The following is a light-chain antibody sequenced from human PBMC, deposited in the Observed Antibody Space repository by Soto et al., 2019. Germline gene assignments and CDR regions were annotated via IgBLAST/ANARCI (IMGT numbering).Light chain of an antibody. J-gene: IGLJ3*02. Sequence: SALTQPASVSGSPGQSIAISCTGTSSDVGGYNFVSWYQHHPGKAPKLMIYEVSNRPSGVSDRFSGSKSGNTASLTISGLQAEDEADYYCSSYRGSSTSWVFGGGTKLTVL. CDR2: EVS. CDR1: SSDVGGYNF. V-gene: IGLV2-14*01. CDR3: SSYRGSSTSWV.